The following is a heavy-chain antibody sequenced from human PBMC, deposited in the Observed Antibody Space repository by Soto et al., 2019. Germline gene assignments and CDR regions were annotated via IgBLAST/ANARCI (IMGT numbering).Heavy chain of an antibody. CDR1: GFTFDDYA. J-gene: IGHJ4*02. CDR2: ISWNSGSI. V-gene: IGHV3-9*01. Sequence: GGSLRLSCAASGFTFDDYAMHWVRQAPGKGLEWVSGISWNSGSIGYADSVKGRFTISRDNAKNSLYLQMNSLRAEDTALYYCAKDRYSNYVPAYFDYWGQGTLVTVSS. CDR3: AKDRYSNYVPAYFDY. D-gene: IGHD4-4*01.